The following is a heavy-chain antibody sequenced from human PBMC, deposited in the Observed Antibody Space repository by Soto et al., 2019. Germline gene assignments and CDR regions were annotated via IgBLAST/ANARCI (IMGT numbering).Heavy chain of an antibody. CDR2: ISSSSSYI. CDR1: GFTFSSYS. D-gene: IGHD1-26*01. Sequence: PGGSLRLSCAASGFTFSSYSMNWVRQAPGKGLEWVSSISSSSSYIYYADSVKGRSTISRDNAKNSLYLQMNSLRAEDTAVYYCARGSGSYSRYYYYGMDVWGQGTTVTVSS. CDR3: ARGSGSYSRYYYYGMDV. J-gene: IGHJ6*02. V-gene: IGHV3-21*01.